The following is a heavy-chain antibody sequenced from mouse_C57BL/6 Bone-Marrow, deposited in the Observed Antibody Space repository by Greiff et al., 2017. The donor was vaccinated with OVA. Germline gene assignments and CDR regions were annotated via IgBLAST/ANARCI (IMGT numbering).Heavy chain of an antibody. J-gene: IGHJ2*01. CDR2: IDPENGDT. CDR3: TRVYTYFDY. Sequence: EVMLVESGAELVRPGASVKLSCTASGFNIKDDYMHWVKQRPEQGLEWIGWIDPENGDTEYASKFQGKATITADTSSNTAYLQLSSLTSEDTAVYYCTRVYTYFDYWGQGTTLTVSS. D-gene: IGHD2-12*01. CDR1: GFNIKDDY. V-gene: IGHV14-4*01.